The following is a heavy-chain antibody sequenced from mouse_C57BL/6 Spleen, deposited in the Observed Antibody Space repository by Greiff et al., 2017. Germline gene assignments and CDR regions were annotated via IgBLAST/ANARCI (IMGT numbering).Heavy chain of an antibody. V-gene: IGHV1-74*01. CDR2: IHPSDSDT. Sequence: QVHVKQPGAELVKPGASVKVSCKASGYTFTSYWMHWVKQRPGQGLEWIGRIHPSDSDTNYNQKFKGKATLTVDKSSSTAYMQLSSLTSEDSAVYYCAFYYYAMDYWGQGTSVTVSS. CDR1: GYTFTSYW. CDR3: AFYYYAMDY. J-gene: IGHJ4*01.